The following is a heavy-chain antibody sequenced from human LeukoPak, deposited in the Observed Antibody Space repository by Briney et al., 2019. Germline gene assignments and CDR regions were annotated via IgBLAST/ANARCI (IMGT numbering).Heavy chain of an antibody. D-gene: IGHD6-19*01. V-gene: IGHV4-39*07. CDR2: IYYSGST. Sequence: KPSETLSLTCTVSGGSISSSSYYWGRIRQPPGKGLEWIGSIYYSGSTYYNPSLKSRVTISVDTSKNQFSLNLNSVTAADTAVYYCATDSGWYGGQRFDYWGQGTLVSVSS. CDR3: ATDSGWYGGQRFDY. J-gene: IGHJ4*02. CDR1: GGSISSSSYY.